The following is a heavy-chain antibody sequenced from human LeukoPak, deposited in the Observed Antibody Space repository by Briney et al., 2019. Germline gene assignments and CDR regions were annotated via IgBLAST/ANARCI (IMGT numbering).Heavy chain of an antibody. J-gene: IGHJ4*02. CDR1: GYTLSTYC. D-gene: IGHD6-19*01. Sequence: ASVKVSCKASGYTLSTYCLHWVRQAPGQGLEWMGVFDPSGSGTRYLQKFQGRLSMTRDASTSTVYMELSSLRSEDTAVYYCAAWKGCSNAWYGPFVYWGQGTLVTVSS. CDR3: AAWKGCSNAWYGPFVY. CDR2: FDPSGSGT. V-gene: IGHV1-46*01.